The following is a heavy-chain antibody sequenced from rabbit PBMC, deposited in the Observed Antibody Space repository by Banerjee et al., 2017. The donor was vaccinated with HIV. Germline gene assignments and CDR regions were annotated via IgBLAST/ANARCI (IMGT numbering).Heavy chain of an antibody. Sequence: QSLEESGGDLGKPGTSLTLTCTASGFSFSSSYYMCWVRQAPGKGLEWVACVYAGDSSNTYYASWAKGRFTISKTSSTTVTLQMTSLTAADTATYFCARDDHDSNYWGFYFNLWGPGTLVTVS. CDR1: GFSFSSSYY. J-gene: IGHJ4*01. D-gene: IGHD8-1*01. CDR2: VYAGDSSNT. CDR3: ARDDHDSNYWGFYFNL. V-gene: IGHV1S40*01.